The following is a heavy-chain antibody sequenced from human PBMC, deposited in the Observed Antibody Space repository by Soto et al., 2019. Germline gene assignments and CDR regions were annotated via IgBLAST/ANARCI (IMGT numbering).Heavy chain of an antibody. J-gene: IGHJ4*02. Sequence: PSETLSLTCAVYGGSFSGYYWSWIRQPPGRGLEWIGEINHSGTTNNNPSLKSRVTISVDTSKNQFSLKVSSVTAADTAVYYCARRDWSGSTSHFYFDYWGQGVLVTVSS. V-gene: IGHV4-34*01. CDR3: ARRDWSGSTSHFYFDY. D-gene: IGHD3-9*01. CDR2: INHSGTT. CDR1: GGSFSGYY.